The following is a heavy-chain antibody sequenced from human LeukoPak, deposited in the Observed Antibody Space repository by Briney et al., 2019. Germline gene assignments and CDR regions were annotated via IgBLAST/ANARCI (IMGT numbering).Heavy chain of an antibody. CDR2: IDRDGFPT. Sequence: HPGGSLRLSCAASGFIFRDYWMLWVRQVPGKGLIWVSRIDRDGFPTIYADSVKGRFTVSRNNARNTLYPQMNNLRDEDSAVYYCAASRWSGALDFWGKGSLVTVSS. J-gene: IGHJ4*02. CDR3: AASRWSGALDF. V-gene: IGHV3-74*01. D-gene: IGHD3-3*01. CDR1: GFIFRDYW.